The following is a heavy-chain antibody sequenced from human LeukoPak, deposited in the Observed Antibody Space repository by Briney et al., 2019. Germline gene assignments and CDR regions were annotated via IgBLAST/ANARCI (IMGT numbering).Heavy chain of an antibody. CDR1: GYTFTSNA. Sequence: ASVKVSCKASGYTFTSNAMHWVRQAPGQRLEWMGWINAGNGNTKYSQKFQGRVTITRDTSASTAYMELSSLRSEGTAVYYCARDNLHYDFWSGYKNWFDPWGQGTLVTVSS. V-gene: IGHV1-3*01. D-gene: IGHD3-3*01. CDR3: ARDNLHYDFWSGYKNWFDP. J-gene: IGHJ5*02. CDR2: INAGNGNT.